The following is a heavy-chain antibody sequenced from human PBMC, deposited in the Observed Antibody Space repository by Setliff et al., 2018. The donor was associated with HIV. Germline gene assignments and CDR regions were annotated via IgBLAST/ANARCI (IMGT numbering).Heavy chain of an antibody. CDR1: GYTFMNFA. Sequence: ASVKVSCKASGYTFMNFAMHWVRQAPGQGLEWMGWINPDTGNPTYAQGFTGRFVFSLDTSVSTSYLQISSLEAQDTGVYYCARANFWSGYYGYWGQGTLVTVSS. CDR2: INPDTGNP. CDR3: ARANFWSGYYGY. D-gene: IGHD3-3*01. J-gene: IGHJ4*02. V-gene: IGHV7-4-1*02.